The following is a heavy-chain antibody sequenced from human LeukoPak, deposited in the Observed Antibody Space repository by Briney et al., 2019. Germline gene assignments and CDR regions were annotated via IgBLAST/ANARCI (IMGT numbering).Heavy chain of an antibody. D-gene: IGHD3-10*01. V-gene: IGHV3-30*02. Sequence: GGSLRLSCAASGFTFSSYGMHWVRQAPGKGLEWVAFIRYDGSNKYYADSVKGRFTISRDNSKNTLYLQMNSLRAEDTAVYYCAKDWGGTMVRGVINWGQGTLVTVSS. CDR2: IRYDGSNK. CDR1: GFTFSSYG. CDR3: AKDWGGTMVRGVIN. J-gene: IGHJ4*02.